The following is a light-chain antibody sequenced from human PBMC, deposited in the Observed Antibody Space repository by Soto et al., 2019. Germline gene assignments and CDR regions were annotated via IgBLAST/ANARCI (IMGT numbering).Light chain of an antibody. CDR1: QSVSSSY. J-gene: IGKJ1*01. CDR2: VAS. Sequence: EIVLTQSPGTLSLSPGERATLSCRASQSVSSSYLAWYQQKPGQAPRPLIYVASRRATGIPDRFSGSGSGTDFPLTISRLEPEDFAVYYCQQPGTFGQGTKVEIK. V-gene: IGKV3-20*01. CDR3: QQPGT.